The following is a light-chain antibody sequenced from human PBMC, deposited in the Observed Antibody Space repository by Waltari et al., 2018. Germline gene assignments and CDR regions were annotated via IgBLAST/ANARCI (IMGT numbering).Light chain of an antibody. CDR3: LQHNSYPFT. CDR1: QGIRVD. V-gene: IGKV1-17*01. J-gene: IGKJ3*01. CDR2: AAS. Sequence: DIQMTQSPSSLSASVGDRVTITCRASQGIRVDLGWYQQKPGRAPKRLIYAASRLQSGVPSRCSGSGSGTEFTLTSSSLEHEDFGTYYCLQHNSYPFTFGPGTKVDIK.